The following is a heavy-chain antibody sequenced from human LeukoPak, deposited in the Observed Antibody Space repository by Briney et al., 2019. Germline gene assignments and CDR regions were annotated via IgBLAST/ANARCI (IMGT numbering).Heavy chain of an antibody. J-gene: IGHJ4*02. CDR3: ARVYCSSTSCFLDY. V-gene: IGHV4-59*01. CDR1: GGSISSYY. Sequence: SETLSLTCTVSGGSISSYYWSWIRQPPGKGREWIGYIYYSGSTNYNPSLKSRVTISVDTSKNQFSLKLSSVTAADTAVYYCARVYCSSTSCFLDYWGQGTLVTVSS. CDR2: IYYSGST. D-gene: IGHD2-2*01.